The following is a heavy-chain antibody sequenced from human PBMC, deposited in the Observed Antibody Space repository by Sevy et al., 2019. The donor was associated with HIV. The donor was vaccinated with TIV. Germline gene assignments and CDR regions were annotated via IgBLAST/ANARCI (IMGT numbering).Heavy chain of an antibody. CDR1: GYRLSQLS. J-gene: IGHJ4*02. V-gene: IGHV1-24*01. D-gene: IGHD3-22*01. Sequence: ASVKVSCKVSGYRLSQLSMHWVRQAPGKWLEWMGSFDPEDDETIYAQNFQGRVAMTEDTSTDTGYMELSTLISEDTAVYYCATTKDYYESSGSPFDYWGQGTLVTVSS. CDR3: ATTKDYYESSGSPFDY. CDR2: FDPEDDET.